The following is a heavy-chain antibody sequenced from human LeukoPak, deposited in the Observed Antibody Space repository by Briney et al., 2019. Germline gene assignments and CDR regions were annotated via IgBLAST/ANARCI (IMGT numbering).Heavy chain of an antibody. V-gene: IGHV1-18*01. CDR2: ISAYNGNT. J-gene: IGHJ4*02. D-gene: IGHD2-21*02. CDR1: GYTFTSYG. Sequence: ASVKVSCKASGYTFTSYGISWVRQAPGQGLEWMGWISAYNGNTNYAQKLQGRVTMTTDTSTSTAYMELRSLRSDDTAVYYCARDSWVVVTALPDYWGQGTLVTVSS. CDR3: ARDSWVVVTALPDY.